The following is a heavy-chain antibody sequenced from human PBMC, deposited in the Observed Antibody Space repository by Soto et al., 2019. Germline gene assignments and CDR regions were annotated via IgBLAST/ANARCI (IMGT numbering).Heavy chain of an antibody. CDR2: SDPEAGET. D-gene: IGHD2-15*01. Sequence: QVHLVQSGAEVKKPGASVKVSCKVSGYTLTELYMYWVRQAPGKGLEWMGGSDPEAGETIYAQKFQGRVTMTEETSSDTDYMPLSSLRSEDTAVYYFATRFVYCSGGSCDGNYWGQGTLVTVS. CDR1: GYTLTELY. V-gene: IGHV1-24*01. J-gene: IGHJ4*02. CDR3: ATRFVYCSGGSCDGNY.